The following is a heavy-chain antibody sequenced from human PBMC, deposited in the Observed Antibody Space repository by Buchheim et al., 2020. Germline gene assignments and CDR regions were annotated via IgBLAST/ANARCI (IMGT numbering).Heavy chain of an antibody. CDR2: IWYDGSNN. V-gene: IGHV3-33*01. D-gene: IGHD1-1*01. Sequence: QVQLVESGGGVVQPGRSLRLSCAASGFTFSSYGMHWVRQAPGKGLEWVAVIWYDGSNNYYADSVKGRFTISRDNSKNTLYLQMNSLRAEDTAVYYCAREDWNDPGYYYYGMDVWGQGTT. CDR3: AREDWNDPGYYYYGMDV. J-gene: IGHJ6*02. CDR1: GFTFSSYG.